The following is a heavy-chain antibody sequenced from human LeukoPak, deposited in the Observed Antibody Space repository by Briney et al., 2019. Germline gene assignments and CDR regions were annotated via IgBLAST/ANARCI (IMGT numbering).Heavy chain of an antibody. Sequence: SGGSLRLSCVASGFTFSSHSMNWVRQAPGKGLEWVSYISGSSGTICYADSVKGRFTISRDNAKNSLYLQMNSLRAEDTAVYYCARRSEFGVLYYMDIWGKGTTVTVSS. CDR3: ARRSEFGVLYYMDI. CDR1: GFTFSSHS. V-gene: IGHV3-48*01. D-gene: IGHD3-16*01. CDR2: ISGSSGTI. J-gene: IGHJ6*03.